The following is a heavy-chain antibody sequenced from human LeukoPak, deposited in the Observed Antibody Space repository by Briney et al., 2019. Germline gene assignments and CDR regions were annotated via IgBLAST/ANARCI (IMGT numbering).Heavy chain of an antibody. J-gene: IGHJ4*02. CDR3: AKSQPNQFYGYDY. V-gene: IGHV5-51*01. D-gene: IGHD5-18*01. CDR2: IYPGDSDT. Sequence: TGASLKISCKGSGYIFTNYWMGWVRQLPGKGLEWMGNIYPGDSDTRYSPSFQGQVTISADKSITTAYLQWSSLKASDTAVYYCAKSQPNQFYGYDYWGQGTLVTVSS. CDR1: GYIFTNYW.